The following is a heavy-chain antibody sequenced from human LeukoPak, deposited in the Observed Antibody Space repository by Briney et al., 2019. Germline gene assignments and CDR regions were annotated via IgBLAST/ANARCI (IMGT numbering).Heavy chain of an antibody. CDR3: ASADYGYAFDY. CDR2: INHSGTT. Sequence: ASETLSLTCAVYGGSFSGYYWSWIRQPPGKGLEWIGEINHSGTTNYNPSLKSRVTISVDTSKNQFSLKLSSVTAADTAVYYCASADYGYAFDYWGQGTLVTVSS. V-gene: IGHV4-34*01. J-gene: IGHJ4*02. CDR1: GGSFSGYY. D-gene: IGHD5-18*01.